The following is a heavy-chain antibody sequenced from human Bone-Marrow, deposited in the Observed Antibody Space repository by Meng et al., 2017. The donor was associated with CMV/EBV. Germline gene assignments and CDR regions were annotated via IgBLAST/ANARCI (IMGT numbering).Heavy chain of an antibody. CDR3: ARVRCSSTSCGFDP. J-gene: IGHJ5*02. Sequence: GSLRLSCAVYGGSFSCYYWSWIRQPPGKGLEWIGEINHSGSTNYNPSLKSRVTISVDTSKNQFSLKLSSVTAADTAVYYCARVRCSSTSCGFDPWGQGTLVTVSS. D-gene: IGHD2-2*01. V-gene: IGHV4-34*01. CDR2: INHSGST. CDR1: GGSFSCYY.